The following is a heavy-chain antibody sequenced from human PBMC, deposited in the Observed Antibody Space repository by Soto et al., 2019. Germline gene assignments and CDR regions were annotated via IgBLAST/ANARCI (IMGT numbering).Heavy chain of an antibody. V-gene: IGHV3-21*01. CDR2: ISSRSTYI. Sequence: EVQLVESGGGLVKPGGSLRLSCAASGFTFSSYSMNWVRQAPGKGLEWVSSISSRSTYIYYADSVKGRFTISRDNAKNSLFLQMNSLRAEDTAVYYCARSPYCTSSSCYAGGYNWFDSWGQGNMVTVSS. J-gene: IGHJ5*01. CDR1: GFTFSSYS. CDR3: ARSPYCTSSSCYAGGYNWFDS. D-gene: IGHD2-2*01.